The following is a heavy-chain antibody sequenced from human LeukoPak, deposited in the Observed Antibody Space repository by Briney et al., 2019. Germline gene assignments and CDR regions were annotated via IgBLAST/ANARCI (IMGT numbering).Heavy chain of an antibody. CDR1: GGSISSSSYY. CDR2: IYYSGST. D-gene: IGHD4/OR15-4a*01. CDR3: ASGDYGDPPLNY. V-gene: IGHV4-39*01. Sequence: PSETLSLTCTVSGGSISSSSYYWGWIRQPPGKGLEWIGSIYYSGSTYYNPSLKSRVTISVDTSKNQFSLKLSSVTAADTAVYCCASGDYGDPPLNYWGQGTLVTVSS. J-gene: IGHJ4*02.